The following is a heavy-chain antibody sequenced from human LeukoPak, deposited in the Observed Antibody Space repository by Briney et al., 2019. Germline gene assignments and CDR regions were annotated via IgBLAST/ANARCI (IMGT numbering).Heavy chain of an antibody. J-gene: IGHJ4*02. CDR2: ISSSSSYI. CDR1: GFTFSSYS. CDR3: ARDYGSGSYYVY. V-gene: IGHV3-21*01. Sequence: GWSLRLSCAASGFTFSSYSMNWVRQAPGKGLEWVSSISSSSSYIYYADSVKGRFTISRDNAKNSLYLQMNSLRAEDTAVYYCARDYGSGSYYVYWGQGTLVTVSS. D-gene: IGHD3-10*01.